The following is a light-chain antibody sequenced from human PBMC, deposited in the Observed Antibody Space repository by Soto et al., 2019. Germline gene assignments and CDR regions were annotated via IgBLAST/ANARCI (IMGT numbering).Light chain of an antibody. V-gene: IGKV3-20*01. J-gene: IGKJ5*01. Sequence: EIVLTESPATLSVSPGERATLSCRASQSVSSNLAWYQQKPGQAPRFLIYGAFSRATGIPDRFSGSGSGRDFTLTIDRLEPEDFAVYYCQKYDSSSVTFGQGTRLEIK. CDR1: QSVSSN. CDR3: QKYDSSSVT. CDR2: GAF.